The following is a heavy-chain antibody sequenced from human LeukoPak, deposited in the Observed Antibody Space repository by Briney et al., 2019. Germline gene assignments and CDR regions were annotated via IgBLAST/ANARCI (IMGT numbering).Heavy chain of an antibody. D-gene: IGHD5-12*01. V-gene: IGHV3-23*01. Sequence: GGSLRLSCAASGFTFINYAMSWVRQAPGKGLEWVSDISGSGASRHYADSVKGRFTISRDNSKNTLYLQMHSLRAEDTAVYYCAKDLFSGYDFGSGDYWGQGTLVTVSS. CDR2: ISGSGASR. CDR1: GFTFINYA. CDR3: AKDLFSGYDFGSGDY. J-gene: IGHJ4*02.